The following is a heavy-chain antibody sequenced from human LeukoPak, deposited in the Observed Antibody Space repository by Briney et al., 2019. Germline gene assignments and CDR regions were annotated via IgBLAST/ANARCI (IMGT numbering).Heavy chain of an antibody. CDR3: ARDAIVGATNWFDP. J-gene: IGHJ5*02. Sequence: SETLSLTCTVSGGSISNYYWHWIRQSPGKGLEWIGYIYDSGITNYNSSLKSRVTMSLDTSKNQFSLKLSSVTAADTAVYYCARDAIVGATNWFDPWGQGTLVTVSS. CDR2: IYDSGIT. D-gene: IGHD1-26*01. V-gene: IGHV4-59*01. CDR1: GGSISNYY.